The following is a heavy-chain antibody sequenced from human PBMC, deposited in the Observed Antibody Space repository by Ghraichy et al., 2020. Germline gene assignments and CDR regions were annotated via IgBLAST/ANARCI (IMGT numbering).Heavy chain of an antibody. CDR1: GFTFSSYG. Sequence: GGSLRLSCAASGFTFSSYGMHWVRQAPGKGLEWVAVISYDGSNKYYADSVKGRFTISRDNSKNTLYLQMNSLRAEDTAVYYCAKDISGRRRRALWYFDLWGRGTLVTVSS. D-gene: IGHD1-26*01. J-gene: IGHJ2*01. CDR2: ISYDGSNK. CDR3: AKDISGRRRRALWYFDL. V-gene: IGHV3-30*18.